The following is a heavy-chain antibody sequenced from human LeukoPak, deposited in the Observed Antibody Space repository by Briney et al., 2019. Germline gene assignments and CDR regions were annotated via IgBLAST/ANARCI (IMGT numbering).Heavy chain of an antibody. CDR2: IYYSGST. CDR3: AAMVVTDAFDI. V-gene: IGHV4-31*03. Sequence: PPQTPSLTCTVSSGSISSGGYYWSWIRQHPGKGLEWIGYIYYSGSTYYNPSLKSRVTISVDTSKKQFSLKLSSVTAADTAVYYCAAMVVTDAFDIWGQGTMVTVSS. D-gene: IGHD2-21*02. CDR1: SGSISSGGYY. J-gene: IGHJ3*02.